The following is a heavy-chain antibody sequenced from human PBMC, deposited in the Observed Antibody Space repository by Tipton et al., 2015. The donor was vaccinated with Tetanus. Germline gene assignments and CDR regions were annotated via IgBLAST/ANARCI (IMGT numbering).Heavy chain of an antibody. J-gene: IGHJ4*02. CDR2: IYYSGST. V-gene: IGHV4-31*03. Sequence: TLSLTCTVSGGSISSGGSFWSWIRQHPGKDLEWIGYIYYSGSTYYNPSLKSRVIISVDTSKNHLSLKLPSVTAADTAVYFCARGSRSGWYILDYWGQGTLVTVSS. D-gene: IGHD6-19*01. CDR1: GGSISSGGSF. CDR3: ARGSRSGWYILDY.